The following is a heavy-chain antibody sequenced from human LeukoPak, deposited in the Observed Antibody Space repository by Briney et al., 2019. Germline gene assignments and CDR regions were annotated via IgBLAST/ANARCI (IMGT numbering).Heavy chain of an antibody. CDR3: ARDGGGGSSRYPTYLDY. V-gene: IGHV3-30-3*01. CDR1: RFTFSSYA. D-gene: IGHD2-15*01. Sequence: GRSLRLSCAASRFTFSSYAMHWVRQAPGKGLEWVAVISYDGSNEYHADSVKGRFTISRDNSKNTLSLQMSSLRAEDTAVYYCARDGGGGSSRYPTYLDYWGQGTLVTVSS. CDR2: ISYDGSNE. J-gene: IGHJ4*02.